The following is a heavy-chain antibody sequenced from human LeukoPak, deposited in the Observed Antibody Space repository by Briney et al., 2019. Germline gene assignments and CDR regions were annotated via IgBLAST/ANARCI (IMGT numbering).Heavy chain of an antibody. J-gene: IGHJ4*02. CDR3: ARNYYYYDSSGYYIFDY. CDR1: GYSLATYW. CDR2: MYAGDSHP. D-gene: IGHD3-22*01. Sequence: GESLKISCKSSGYSLATYWIGWVRQMPGKGLEWMGIMYAGDSHPRYSPSFQGQVTISADKSISTAYLQWSSLKASDTAIYYCARNYYYYDSSGYYIFDYWGQGTLVTVSS. V-gene: IGHV5-51*01.